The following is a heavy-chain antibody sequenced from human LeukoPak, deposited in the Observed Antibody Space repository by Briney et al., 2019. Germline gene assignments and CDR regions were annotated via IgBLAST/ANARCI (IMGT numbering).Heavy chain of an antibody. Sequence: GGSLRLSCAASGFTFSGYYMSWIRQAPGKGLEWVSYITYSDYTTYYYADSVKGRFTISRDNSKNTLYLQLNSLRAEDTAVYYCARSYGTGAARGYLDSWGQGTLVTVS. D-gene: IGHD1-26*01. CDR3: ARSYGTGAARGYLDS. CDR2: ITYSDYTT. J-gene: IGHJ5*01. CDR1: GFTFSGYY. V-gene: IGHV3-11*01.